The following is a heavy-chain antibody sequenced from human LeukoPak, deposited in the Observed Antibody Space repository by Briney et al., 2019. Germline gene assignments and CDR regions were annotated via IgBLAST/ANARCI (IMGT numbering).Heavy chain of an antibody. CDR2: TYYRSKWYN. V-gene: IGHV6-1*01. J-gene: IGHJ5*02. CDR3: ARAGPTIAAAGLRYWIDP. Sequence: QTLSLTCAISGDSVSSNSAAWKWIRQSPSRGLEWLGRTYYRSKWYNDYAVSVKSRITINPDTSKNQFSLQRNSVTPEDTAVYYCARAGPTIAAAGLRYWIDPWGQGTLVTVSS. D-gene: IGHD6-13*01. CDR1: GDSVSSNSAA.